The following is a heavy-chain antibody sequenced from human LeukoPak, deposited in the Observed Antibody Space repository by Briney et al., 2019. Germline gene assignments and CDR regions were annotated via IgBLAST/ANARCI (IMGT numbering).Heavy chain of an antibody. CDR2: IDWDDDK. J-gene: IGHJ4*02. D-gene: IGHD1-26*01. CDR1: GFSLSTSGIR. CDR3: ARMTTTGYSGSFDY. Sequence: KESGPALVKPTQTLTLTCTFSGFSLSTSGIRVRWIRQPPGKALEWLARIDWDDDKFYSTSLKTRLTISKDTSKNQVVLTMTNMDPVDTATYYCARMTTTGYSGSFDYWGQGTLVPVSS. V-gene: IGHV2-70*04.